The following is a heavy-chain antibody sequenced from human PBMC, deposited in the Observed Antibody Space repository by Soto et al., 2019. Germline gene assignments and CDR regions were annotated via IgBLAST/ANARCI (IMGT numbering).Heavy chain of an antibody. Sequence: GGSLRLSCAASGFTFSDYYMSWIRQAPGKGLEWVSYISSSSSYTNYADSVKGRFTISRDNAKNSLYLQMNSLRAEDTAVYYCARDPVVPFFTGPSFDYWGQGTLVTVSS. CDR1: GFTFSDYY. CDR3: ARDPVVPFFTGPSFDY. V-gene: IGHV3-11*06. CDR2: ISSSSSYT. D-gene: IGHD6-6*01. J-gene: IGHJ4*02.